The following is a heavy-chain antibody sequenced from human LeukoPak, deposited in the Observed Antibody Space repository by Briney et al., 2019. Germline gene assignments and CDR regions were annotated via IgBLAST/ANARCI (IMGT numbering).Heavy chain of an antibody. J-gene: IGHJ6*04. CDR3: AKDLSEYSSSGSLDV. V-gene: IGHV3-30*02. Sequence: GGSLRLSCAASGFTFSSYGMHWVRQAPGKGLEGVAFIRYDGSNKYYADSVKGRFTISRDNSKNTLYLQMNSLRAEDTAVYYCAKDLSEYSSSGSLDVWGKGTTVTVSS. CDR1: GFTFSSYG. CDR2: IRYDGSNK. D-gene: IGHD6-6*01.